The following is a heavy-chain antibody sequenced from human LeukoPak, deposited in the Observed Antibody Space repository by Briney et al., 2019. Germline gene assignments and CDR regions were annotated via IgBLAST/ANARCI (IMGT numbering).Heavy chain of an antibody. Sequence: GGSLRLSCAASGFTFNSYWMSWVRQAPGKGLEWVANIDPDGSEKQYGDSVKGRFTISRDNAKNSLYLQMNSLRAEDTAVYYCARDLYSSSSVYYYYMDVWGKGTTVTVSS. CDR2: IDPDGSEK. V-gene: IGHV3-7*01. J-gene: IGHJ6*03. CDR3: ARDLYSSSSVYYYYMDV. CDR1: GFTFNSYW. D-gene: IGHD6-6*01.